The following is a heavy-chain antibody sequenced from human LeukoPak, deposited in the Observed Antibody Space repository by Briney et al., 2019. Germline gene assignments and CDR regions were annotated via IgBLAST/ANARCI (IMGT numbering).Heavy chain of an antibody. CDR2: IYYSGST. Sequence: SETLSLTCTVSGGSISNGDHYWSWIRQHPGKGLEWIGYIYYSGSTNYNPFLKSRVTISVDTSKNQFSLKLSSVTAADTAVYYCARAYCSGGSCYEAYFDYWGQGTLVTVSS. D-gene: IGHD2-15*01. CDR1: GGSISNGDHY. CDR3: ARAYCSGGSCYEAYFDY. V-gene: IGHV4-61*08. J-gene: IGHJ4*02.